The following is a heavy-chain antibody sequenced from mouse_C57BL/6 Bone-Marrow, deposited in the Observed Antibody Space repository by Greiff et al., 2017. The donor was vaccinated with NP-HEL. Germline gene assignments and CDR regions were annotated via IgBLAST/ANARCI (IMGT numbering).Heavy chain of an antibody. D-gene: IGHD1-1*01. CDR3: ARRGHYGSSSEYYFDY. CDR1: GYTFTDYN. V-gene: IGHV1-18*01. CDR2: INPNNGGT. J-gene: IGHJ2*01. Sequence: VQLQQSGPELVKPGASVKIPCKASGYTFTDYNMDWVKQSHGKSLEWIGDINPNNGGTIYNQKFKGKATLTVDKSSSTAYMELRSLTSEDTAVYYCARRGHYGSSSEYYFDYWGQGTTLTVSS.